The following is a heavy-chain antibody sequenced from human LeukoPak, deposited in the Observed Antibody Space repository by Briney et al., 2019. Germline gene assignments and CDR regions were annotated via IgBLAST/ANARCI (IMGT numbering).Heavy chain of an antibody. CDR3: ARDPGDRSGYYPAYFDY. CDR2: ISYDGSNK. D-gene: IGHD3-22*01. J-gene: IGHJ4*02. Sequence: GGSLRLSCAASGFTFSSYAMHWVRQAPGKGLEWVAVISYDGSNKYYADSVKGRFTISRDNSKNTLYLQMNSLRAEDTAVYYCARDPGDRSGYYPAYFDYWGQGTLVTVSS. CDR1: GFTFSSYA. V-gene: IGHV3-30-3*01.